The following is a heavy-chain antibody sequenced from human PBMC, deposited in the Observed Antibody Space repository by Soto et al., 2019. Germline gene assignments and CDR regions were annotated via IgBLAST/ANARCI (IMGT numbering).Heavy chain of an antibody. Sequence: SYKGSEYNCTNFWIGWVSKMPGKGLEWMGIIYPGDSDTRYSPSFQGQVTISADKSISTAYLQWSSLKASDTAMYYCATTGGHTAPLEPCYYSGMDVRVHGTTVTVFS. CDR2: IYPGDSDT. CDR1: EYNCTNFW. CDR3: ATTGGHTAPLEPCYYSGMDV. D-gene: IGHD5-18*01. J-gene: IGHJ6*02. V-gene: IGHV5-51*01.